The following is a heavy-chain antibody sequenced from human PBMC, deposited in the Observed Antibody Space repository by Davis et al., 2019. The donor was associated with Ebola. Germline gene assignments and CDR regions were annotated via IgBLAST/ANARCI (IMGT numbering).Heavy chain of an antibody. D-gene: IGHD1-26*01. Sequence: GESLKISCAASGFTFSDYYMSWVRQAPGKGLEWVANIKQDGSEKYYVDSVKGRFTVSRDNAKNSLYLQMNSLRAEDTAVYYCARDGWELPDYFDYWGQGTLVTVSS. V-gene: IGHV3-7*03. CDR1: GFTFSDYY. CDR3: ARDGWELPDYFDY. J-gene: IGHJ4*02. CDR2: IKQDGSEK.